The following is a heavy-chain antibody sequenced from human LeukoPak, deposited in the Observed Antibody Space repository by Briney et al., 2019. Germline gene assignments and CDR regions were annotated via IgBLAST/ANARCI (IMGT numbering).Heavy chain of an antibody. V-gene: IGHV3-21*01. CDR3: ARDRYYDILTGYHYFDY. D-gene: IGHD3-9*01. CDR1: GFTFSSYS. CDR2: ISSSSSYI. J-gene: IGHJ4*02. Sequence: GGSLRLSCAASGFTFSSYSMNWVRQAPGKGLEWVSSISSSSSYIYYADSVKGRFTISRDNAKNSLYLQMNSLRAEDTAVYYCARDRYYDILTGYHYFDYWGQGTLVNVSS.